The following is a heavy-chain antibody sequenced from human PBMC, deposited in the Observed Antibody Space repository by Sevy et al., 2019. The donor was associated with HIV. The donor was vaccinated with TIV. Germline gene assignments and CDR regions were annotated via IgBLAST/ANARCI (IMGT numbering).Heavy chain of an antibody. CDR1: GGSISSGSYY. J-gene: IGHJ4*02. CDR2: IYSNGST. D-gene: IGHD3-10*01. Sequence: SETLSLTSAVSGGSISSGSYYWTWIRQPAGKGLEWIGRIYSNGSTNYNPSLKSRVTTSADTSKNQFSLKLRSVTAADTAVYYCATSWRYYASGKPEDLFDYWGQGTQVTVSS. V-gene: IGHV4-61*02. CDR3: ATSWRYYASGKPEDLFDY.